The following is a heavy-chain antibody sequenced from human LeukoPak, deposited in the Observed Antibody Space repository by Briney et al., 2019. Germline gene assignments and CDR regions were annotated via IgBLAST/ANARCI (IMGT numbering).Heavy chain of an antibody. CDR3: ERKTDSGGQGDY. Sequence: GGSLRLSCASSGFTCNTYSMNWARQAPGKGLEWVSSIDSSSGYMFYADSVKGRFIISRDNAKNSIYLQMNRLRAEDTAVYSCERKTDSGGQGDYWGPGNLVTVSS. CDR2: IDSSSGYM. CDR1: GFTCNTYS. D-gene: IGHD3-22*01. J-gene: IGHJ4*02. V-gene: IGHV3-21*06.